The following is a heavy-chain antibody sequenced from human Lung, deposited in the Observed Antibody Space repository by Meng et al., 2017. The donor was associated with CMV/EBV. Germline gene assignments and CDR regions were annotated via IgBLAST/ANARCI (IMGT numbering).Heavy chain of an antibody. CDR1: GYNFTGYY. V-gene: IGHV1-18*04. J-gene: IGHJ6*02. CDR3: ARGGYSDYDVRGSDYYYVMDV. Sequence: ASXXVSXKASGYNFTGYYIHWVRQAPGQGLEWMGWISAYNGRTNYAQKFQGRVTMTTDTSTNTAYTELRSLRSDDTAVYFCARGGYSDYDVRGSDYYYVMDVXRQGXTVTVSS. D-gene: IGHD5-12*01. CDR2: ISAYNGRT.